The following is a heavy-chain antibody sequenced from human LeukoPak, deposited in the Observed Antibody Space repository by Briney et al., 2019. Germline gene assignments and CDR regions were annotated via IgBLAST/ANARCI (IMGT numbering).Heavy chain of an antibody. V-gene: IGHV3-23*01. CDR2: ISADHAT. J-gene: IGHJ4*02. D-gene: IGHD2-8*01. CDR3: AKDTEGVRGNFLFEY. Sequence: GGSLGLSFEASGLTFSIYPMPWFRQAPGKGLEWVAVISADHATYDADSMKGRFTISRDNSKNTLYLQMNGLRAEDTAVYYCAKDTEGVRGNFLFEYWGQGTLVTVSS. CDR1: GLTFSIYP.